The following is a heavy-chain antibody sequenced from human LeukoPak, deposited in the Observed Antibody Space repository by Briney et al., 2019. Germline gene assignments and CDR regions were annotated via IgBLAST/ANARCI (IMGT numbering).Heavy chain of an antibody. Sequence: GASVKVSCKASGYTFTGYYMHWVRQAPGQGLEWMGWINPNSGGTNFAQKFQGRVTLTRDTSISTAYMELSRLRSDDTAVYYCASALNYYDGTSQEGNWGQGTLVTVSS. D-gene: IGHD3-22*01. V-gene: IGHV1-2*02. J-gene: IGHJ4*02. CDR3: ASALNYYDGTSQEGN. CDR1: GYTFTGYY. CDR2: INPNSGGT.